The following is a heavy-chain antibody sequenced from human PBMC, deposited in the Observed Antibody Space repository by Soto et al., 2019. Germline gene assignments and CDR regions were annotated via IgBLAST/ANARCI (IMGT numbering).Heavy chain of an antibody. D-gene: IGHD3-9*01. CDR1: GYTFTSYG. CDR2: ISAYNGNT. V-gene: IGHV1-18*01. J-gene: IGHJ4*02. Sequence: ASVKVSCKASGYTFTSYGISWVRQAPGQGLEWMGWISAYNGNTNYAQKLQGRVTMTTDTSTSTAYMELRSLRSDDTAVYYCARDPRVYDILTGYSPCYFDYWGQGTLVTVSS. CDR3: ARDPRVYDILTGYSPCYFDY.